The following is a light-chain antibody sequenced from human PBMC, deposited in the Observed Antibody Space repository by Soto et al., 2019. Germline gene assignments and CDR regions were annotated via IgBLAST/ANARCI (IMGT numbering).Light chain of an antibody. V-gene: IGLV2-14*01. CDR3: SSYTSSSTSV. CDR1: SSDVGGYNY. CDR2: EVS. Sequence: QSALTQPASVSGSPGQSITISCTGTSSDVGGYNYVSWYQQHPGQAPNLMIYEVSNRPSGVSNRFSGSKSGNTASLTISGLQAEDEADYYCSSYTSSSTSVFGTGTKVTVL. J-gene: IGLJ1*01.